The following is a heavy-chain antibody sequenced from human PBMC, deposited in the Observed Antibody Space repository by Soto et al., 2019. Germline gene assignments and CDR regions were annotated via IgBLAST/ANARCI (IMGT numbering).Heavy chain of an antibody. V-gene: IGHV4-59*01. Sequence: STTLSLTCPLSGGHLSSYYWSWVLTPPGKGLEWIGYIYYSGSTNYNPSLKSRVTISVDTSKNQFSLKLSSVTAEDTAVYYCASSIGGPDRPIDYWGQGTLVTVSS. J-gene: IGHJ4*02. CDR3: ASSIGGPDRPIDY. CDR2: IYYSGST. CDR1: GGHLSSYY. D-gene: IGHD6-19*01.